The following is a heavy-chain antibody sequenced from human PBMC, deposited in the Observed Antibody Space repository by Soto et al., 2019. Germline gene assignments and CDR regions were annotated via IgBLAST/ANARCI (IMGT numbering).Heavy chain of an antibody. CDR1: GYTFTSYG. D-gene: IGHD2-15*01. J-gene: IGHJ6*02. Sequence: ASVKVSCKASGYTFTSYGISWVQQAPGQGLEWMGWISAYNGNTNYAQKLQGRVTMTTDTSTSTAYMELRSLRSDDTAVYYCARDLDLCSSYYYYGMDVWGQGTTVTVSS. CDR3: ARDLDLCSSYYYYGMDV. CDR2: ISAYNGNT. V-gene: IGHV1-18*01.